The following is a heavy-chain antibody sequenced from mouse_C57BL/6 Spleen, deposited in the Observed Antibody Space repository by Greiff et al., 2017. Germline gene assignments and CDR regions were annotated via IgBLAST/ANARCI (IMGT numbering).Heavy chain of an antibody. V-gene: IGHV1-5*01. Sequence: VQLQQSGTVLARPGASVKMSCKTSGYTFTSYWMHWVKQRPGQGLEWIGAIYPGNSDTSYNQKFKGKAKLTAVTSASTAYMELSSLTNEDSAVYYCTRGGSNYYAMDYWGQGTSVTVSS. J-gene: IGHJ4*01. CDR1: GYTFTSYW. CDR3: TRGGSNYYAMDY. CDR2: IYPGNSDT. D-gene: IGHD1-1*01.